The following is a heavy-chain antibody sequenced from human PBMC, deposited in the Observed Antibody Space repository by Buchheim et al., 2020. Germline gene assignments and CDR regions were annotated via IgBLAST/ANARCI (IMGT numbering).Heavy chain of an antibody. CDR3: AKDWHYYYYMDV. CDR2: ISYDGSNK. CDR1: GFIFSSYG. V-gene: IGHV3-30*18. Sequence: QVQLVESGGGVVQPGRSLRLSCAASGFIFSSYGMHWVRQAPGKGLEWVAVISYDGSNKYYADSVKGRFTISRDNSKNTLYLQMNSLRAEDTAVYYCAKDWHYYYYMDVWGKGTT. J-gene: IGHJ6*03.